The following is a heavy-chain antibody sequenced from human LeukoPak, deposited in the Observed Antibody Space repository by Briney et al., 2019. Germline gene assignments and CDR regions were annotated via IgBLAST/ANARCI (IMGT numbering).Heavy chain of an antibody. CDR1: GGSFSGYY. CDR2: INHSGST. CDR3: ARGELTKQDGAFDI. Sequence: SETLSLTCAVYGGSFSGYYWSWIRQPPGKGLEWIGEINHSGSTNYNPSLKSRVTISVDTSKNQFSLKLSSVTAADTAVYYCARGELTKQDGAFDIWGQGTMVTVSS. V-gene: IGHV4-34*01. J-gene: IGHJ3*02. D-gene: IGHD1-26*01.